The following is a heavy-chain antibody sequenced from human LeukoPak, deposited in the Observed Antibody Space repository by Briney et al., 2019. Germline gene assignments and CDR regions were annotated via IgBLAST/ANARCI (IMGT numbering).Heavy chain of an antibody. CDR3: ARDSGSSGHNY. D-gene: IGHD6-19*01. V-gene: IGHV4-4*02. J-gene: IGHJ4*02. CDR1: GGSISSSNW. Sequence: PSETLSLTCAVSGGSISSSNWWSWVRQPPGKGLEWIGEIYHSGRTTYNPSLKGRVTISVDTSKNQFSLKLTSVTAADTAVYYCARDSGSSGHNYWGQGTLVTVSS. CDR2: IYHSGRT.